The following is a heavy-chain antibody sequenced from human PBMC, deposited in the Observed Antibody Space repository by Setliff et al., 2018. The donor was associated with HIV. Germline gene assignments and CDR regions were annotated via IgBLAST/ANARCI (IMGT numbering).Heavy chain of an antibody. J-gene: IGHJ4*02. V-gene: IGHV3-21*01. D-gene: IGHD3-22*01. CDR3: ARAGVYYDSSGYCIDY. Sequence: PGGSLRLSCAASGFTFSCYSMNWVRQAPGKGLEWVSSISSGSSYIYYAESVKGRFTISRDNAKNSLYLQMNSLRAEDTAVYYCARAGVYYDSSGYCIDYWGQGTLVTVSS. CDR1: GFTFSCYS. CDR2: ISSGSSYI.